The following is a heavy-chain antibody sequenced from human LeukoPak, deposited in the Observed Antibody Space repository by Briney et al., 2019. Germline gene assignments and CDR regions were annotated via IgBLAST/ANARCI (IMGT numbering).Heavy chain of an antibody. CDR3: ARGDVTTGWYSDL. CDR2: IYYSGST. J-gene: IGHJ2*01. V-gene: IGHV4-30-4*01. CDR1: GGSISSGDYY. D-gene: IGHD4-17*01. Sequence: SQTLSLTCTVSGGSISSGDYYWSWIRQPPGKGLEWIGYIYYSGSTYYNPSLKSRVTISVDTSKNQFSLKLSSVTAADTAVYYCARGDVTTGWYSDLWGRGTLVTVSS.